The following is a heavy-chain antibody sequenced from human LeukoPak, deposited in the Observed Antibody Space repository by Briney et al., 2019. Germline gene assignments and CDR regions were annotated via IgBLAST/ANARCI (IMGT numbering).Heavy chain of an antibody. CDR1: GFTFSSYA. J-gene: IGHJ4*02. Sequence: GGSLRLSCAASGFTFSSYAMSWVRQAPGKGLKWVSAISGSGGSTYYADSVKGRFTISRDNSKNTLYLQMNSLRAEDTAVYYCAKDRGPSIAAAGTLYWGQGTLVTVSS. V-gene: IGHV3-23*01. CDR3: AKDRGPSIAAAGTLY. CDR2: ISGSGGST. D-gene: IGHD6-13*01.